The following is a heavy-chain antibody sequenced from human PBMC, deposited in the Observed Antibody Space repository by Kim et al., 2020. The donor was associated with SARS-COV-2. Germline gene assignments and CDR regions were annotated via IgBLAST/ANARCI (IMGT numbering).Heavy chain of an antibody. CDR1: GFTVSSNY. V-gene: IGHV3-53*01. D-gene: IGHD6-19*01. J-gene: IGHJ4*02. Sequence: GGSLRLSCAASGFTVSSNYMSWVRQAPGKGLEWVSVIYSGGSTYYADSVTGRFTISRDNSKNTLYLQMNSLRAEDTAVEYCSSQPTDSSGWYYVDYWGQGTPVTASS. CDR2: IYSGGST. CDR3: SSQPTDSSGWYYVDY.